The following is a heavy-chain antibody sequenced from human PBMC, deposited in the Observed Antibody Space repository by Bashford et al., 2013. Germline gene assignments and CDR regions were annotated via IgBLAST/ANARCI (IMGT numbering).Heavy chain of an antibody. CDR1: GYTFTGYY. V-gene: IGHV1-2*02. CDR2: INPNSGGT. D-gene: IGHD2-8*01. Sequence: VASVKVSCKASGYTFTGYYMHWVRQAPGQGLEWMGWINPNSGGTNYAQKFQGRVTMTRDTSISTAYMELSRLRSDDTAVYYCARERGNCTNGVCYIHYYYGMDVWGQGDHGHRLL. J-gene: IGHJ6*02. CDR3: ARERGNCTNGVCYIHYYYGMDV.